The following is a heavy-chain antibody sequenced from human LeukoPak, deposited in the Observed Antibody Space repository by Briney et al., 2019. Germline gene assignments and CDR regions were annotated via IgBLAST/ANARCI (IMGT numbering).Heavy chain of an antibody. CDR2: INPSGDST. V-gene: IGHV1-46*01. D-gene: IGHD2-21*02. CDR3: ARDCGGDCYQNAFDI. Sequence: ASVKVSCKASGYTFTSYYMHWVRQAPGQGLEWMGIINPSGDSTNYAQKFQGRVTMTRDTSTSTVYMELSSLRSEDTAVYYCARDCGGDCYQNAFDIWGQGTMVTVSS. CDR1: GYTFTSYY. J-gene: IGHJ3*02.